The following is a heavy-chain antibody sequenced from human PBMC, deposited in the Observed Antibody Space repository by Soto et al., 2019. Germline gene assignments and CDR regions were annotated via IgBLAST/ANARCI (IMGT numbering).Heavy chain of an antibody. D-gene: IGHD6-6*01. V-gene: IGHV3-30-3*01. CDR1: GFTFSSYA. CDR2: ISYDGSNK. J-gene: IGHJ6*02. Sequence: GVSLRLSWAASGFTFSSYAMHWVRQAPGKGLEWVAVISYDGSNKYYADSVKGRFTISRDNSKNTLYLQMNSLRAEDTAVYYCARESSSSSGSGMDVWGQGTTVTVSS. CDR3: ARESSSSSGSGMDV.